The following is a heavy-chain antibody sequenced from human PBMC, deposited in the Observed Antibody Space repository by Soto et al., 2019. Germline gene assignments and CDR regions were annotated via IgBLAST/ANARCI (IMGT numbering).Heavy chain of an antibody. CDR3: ARVTVTYNWFDP. D-gene: IGHD4-17*01. CDR1: GFTFRDYY. J-gene: IGHJ5*02. V-gene: IGHV3-11*01. Sequence: QVQLLEFGEGLDKPGGSLSFSCAASGFTFRDYYISWFRQAPGKGLEWVSYISSSGSTIYYADSVKGRFTISRDNAKNSLYLQMNSLRAEDTAVYYCARVTVTYNWFDPWGQGTLVTVSS. CDR2: ISSSGSTI.